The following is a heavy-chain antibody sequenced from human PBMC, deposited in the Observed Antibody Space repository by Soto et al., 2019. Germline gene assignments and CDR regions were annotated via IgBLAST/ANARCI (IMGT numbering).Heavy chain of an antibody. J-gene: IGHJ5*02. CDR1: GYSISSGYY. CDR2: FYHGGST. V-gene: IGHV4-38-2*01. Sequence: SLTCAVSGYSISSGYYWGWLRQPPGKGLEWIGSFYHGGSTYYNPSLNSRVTLSIDMTNNHVSLILNSVTAADTAVYYCARVGPWVPYYYDSSPYTFENWFDPWGQGTLVTVSS. CDR3: ARVGPWVPYYYDSSPYTFENWFDP. D-gene: IGHD3-22*01.